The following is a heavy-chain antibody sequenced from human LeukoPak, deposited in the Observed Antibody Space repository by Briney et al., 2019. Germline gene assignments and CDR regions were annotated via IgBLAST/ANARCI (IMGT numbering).Heavy chain of an antibody. J-gene: IGHJ5*02. Sequence: GASVKASCKAAGYTVTSYYMHWGRQSPGQRLEGRGIINPSVGSTSYAQKFQGRVTMTRDMSTSTNYIELSSLSSEDTAVYYCARDNSVDDTAWWFDPWGQGTLVTVSS. CDR3: ARDNSVDDTAWWFDP. D-gene: IGHD5/OR15-5a*01. CDR2: INPSVGST. V-gene: IGHV1-46*01. CDR1: GYTVTSYY.